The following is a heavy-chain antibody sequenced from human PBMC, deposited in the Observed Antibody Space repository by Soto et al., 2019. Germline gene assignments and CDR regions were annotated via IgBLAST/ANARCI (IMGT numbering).Heavy chain of an antibody. J-gene: IGHJ4*02. CDR3: VTPDSSGYYSH. D-gene: IGHD3-22*01. V-gene: IGHV5-51*01. CDR2: VNPADSDT. CDR1: GYIFTSYW. Sequence: KISCKASGYIFTSYWIGWVRQMPGIGLEWMGIVNPADSDTRYSPSFQGQVTVSADKSISTAYLQWGSLKASDTAMDYCVTPDSSGYYSHWGQGTPVTVSS.